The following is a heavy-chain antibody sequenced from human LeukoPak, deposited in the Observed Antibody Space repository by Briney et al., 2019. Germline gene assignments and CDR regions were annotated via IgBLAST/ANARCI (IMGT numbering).Heavy chain of an antibody. Sequence: SETLSLTCTVSGYSVSSGYYWGWIRQPPGKGLEWIGSIYHSGSTYYNPSLKSRVTISVDRSKNQFSLKLSSVTAADTAVYYCARYHSGSYPYYYYYMDVWGKGTTVTVSS. CDR3: ARYHSGSYPYYYYYMDV. CDR2: IYHSGST. D-gene: IGHD1-26*01. CDR1: GYSVSSGYY. J-gene: IGHJ6*03. V-gene: IGHV4-38-2*02.